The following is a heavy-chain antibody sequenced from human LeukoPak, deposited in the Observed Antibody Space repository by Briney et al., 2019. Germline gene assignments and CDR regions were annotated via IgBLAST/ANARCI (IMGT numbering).Heavy chain of an antibody. V-gene: IGHV1-8*03. Sequence: ASVKVSCKASGYTFTSYDINWVGQATGQGLEWMGWMNPNSGNTGYAQKFQGRVTITRNTSISTAYMELSSLRSEDTAVYYCAKAGTGGSSSWMIWAFDIWGQGTMVTVSS. J-gene: IGHJ3*02. CDR3: AKAGTGGSSSWMIWAFDI. CDR2: MNPNSGNT. CDR1: GYTFTSYD. D-gene: IGHD6-13*01.